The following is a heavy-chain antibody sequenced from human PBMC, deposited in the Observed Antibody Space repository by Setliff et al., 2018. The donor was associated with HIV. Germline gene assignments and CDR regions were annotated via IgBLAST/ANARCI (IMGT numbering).Heavy chain of an antibody. CDR1: GYNVANYW. CDR3: ARAGVATARYFDS. D-gene: IGHD5-18*01. J-gene: IGHJ4*02. V-gene: IGHV5-51*01. CDR2: IYGGDSDV. Sequence: LGESLKISCKGSGYNVANYWIGWVRQMPGKGLELMGIIYGGDSDVRYSPSFQGHVTISVDNSITTAYLQWSSLQALDTAIYYCARAGVATARYFDSWGQGILVTVSS.